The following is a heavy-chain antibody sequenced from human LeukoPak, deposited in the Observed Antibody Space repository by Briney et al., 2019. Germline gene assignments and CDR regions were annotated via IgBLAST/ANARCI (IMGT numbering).Heavy chain of an antibody. CDR1: GFTFSSYW. CDR3: ARDNVFDY. CDR2: VKPDGSEK. V-gene: IGHV3-7*01. Sequence: GGSLRLSCAASGFTFSSYWMTWVRQAPGKGLEWVAHVKPDGSEKSYVDSVKGRFTISRDNAQNSLYLQMNSLRAEDTAVYYCARDNVFDYWGQGTLVTVSS. J-gene: IGHJ4*02.